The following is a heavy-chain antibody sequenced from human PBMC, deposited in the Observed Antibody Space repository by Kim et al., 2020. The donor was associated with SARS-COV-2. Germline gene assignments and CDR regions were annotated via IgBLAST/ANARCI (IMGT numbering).Heavy chain of an antibody. J-gene: IGHJ6*02. D-gene: IGHD2-8*01. Sequence: GGSLRLSCAASGFIFGGHDMHWVRQGTGKGLEWVSDIGTAGETFYEESVKGRFIISRENGKNSLYLQIDRLRAGDTAVYYCARGIHLWSGLDVWGQGTTVTVSS. CDR1: GFIFGGHD. CDR3: ARGIHLWSGLDV. V-gene: IGHV3-13*04. CDR2: IGTAGET.